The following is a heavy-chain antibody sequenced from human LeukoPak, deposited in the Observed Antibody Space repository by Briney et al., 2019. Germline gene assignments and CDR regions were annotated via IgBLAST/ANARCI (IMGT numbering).Heavy chain of an antibody. J-gene: IGHJ6*02. CDR3: ARVVVVVVAATPGYYYGMDV. D-gene: IGHD2-15*01. Sequence: SETLSLTCTVSGGSISSSSYYWGWIRQPPGKGLEWIGSIYYSGSTYYNPSLKSRVTISVDTSKNQFSLKLSSVTAADTAVYYCARVVVVVVAATPGYYYGMDVWGQGTTVTVSS. CDR2: IYYSGST. V-gene: IGHV4-39*07. CDR1: GGSISSSSYY.